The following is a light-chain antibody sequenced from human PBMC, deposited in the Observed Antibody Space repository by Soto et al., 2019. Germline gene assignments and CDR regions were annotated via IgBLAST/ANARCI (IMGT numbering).Light chain of an antibody. J-gene: IGKJ5*01. CDR2: SAS. CDR3: QQSYGAPST. Sequence: DIQMTQSPSSLSASVGDRVTITCRASQSIRDFLNWYQQKPGKAPKLLISSASSLHSGVPARFSGSGSGADFTLSSTRLPHEDFATYYCQQSYGAPSTFGQGTRLEIK. V-gene: IGKV1-39*01. CDR1: QSIRDF.